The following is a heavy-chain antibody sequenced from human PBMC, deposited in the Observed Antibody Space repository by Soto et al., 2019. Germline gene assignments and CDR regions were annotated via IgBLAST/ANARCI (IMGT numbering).Heavy chain of an antibody. CDR3: AADHPRGAAASYV. J-gene: IGHJ6*02. CDR2: IVVGSGDT. D-gene: IGHD6-13*01. CDR1: GFTFTSSA. Sequence: GASVKVSCKASGFTFTSSAVQWVRQARGQRLEWIGWIVVGSGDTNYAQKFQERVTITRDMSTSTAYMELSSLRSEDTAVYYCAADHPRGAAASYVWGQGTTVTVSS. V-gene: IGHV1-58*01.